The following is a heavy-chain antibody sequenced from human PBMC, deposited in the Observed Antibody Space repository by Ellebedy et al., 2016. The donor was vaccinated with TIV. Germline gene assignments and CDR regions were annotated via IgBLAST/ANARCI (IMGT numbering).Heavy chain of an antibody. Sequence: GESLKISXAASGFTFSTYRMNWVRQAPGKGLEWISSISSGSSYIFYGDSMKGRFTISRDNANNSLFLQMDSLRVEDTAVYYSARENGDYRGYSDFWGQGTLVTVSS. J-gene: IGHJ4*02. CDR3: ARENGDYRGYSDF. CDR1: GFTFSTYR. V-gene: IGHV3-21*01. CDR2: ISSGSSYI. D-gene: IGHD4-17*01.